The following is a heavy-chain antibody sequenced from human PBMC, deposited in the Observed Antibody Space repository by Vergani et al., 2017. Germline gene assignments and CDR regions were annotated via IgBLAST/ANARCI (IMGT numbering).Heavy chain of an antibody. J-gene: IGHJ3*02. D-gene: IGHD1-14*01. CDR2: SVPILDIT. CDR1: GGNFGSFG. Sequence: VQLVQSGAEMKKPGSSVKVSCKSSGGNFGSFGFSWVRQAPGQGLEWMGRSVPILDITNYAQMFMGRVSITADKSTGTLYLDLSDLRSADTAMYYCARDRTETTDDAFDILGQGTLVSVSS. V-gene: IGHV1-69*09. CDR3: ARDRTETTDDAFDI.